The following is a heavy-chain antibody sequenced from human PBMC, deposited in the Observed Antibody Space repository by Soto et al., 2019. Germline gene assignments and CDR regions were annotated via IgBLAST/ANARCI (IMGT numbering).Heavy chain of an antibody. CDR1: GSTFTDFT. V-gene: IGHV3-23*01. J-gene: IGHJ3*02. Sequence: PGWSLRLSCAGSGSTFTDFTMTWVRQAPGKGLEWVSAIGGDGLSTYYAGSVKGRFTISRDNSKTTLYLQMNSLRAEDTAVYYCAGRPDAFDIWGRGTMVTVSS. CDR3: AGRPDAFDI. CDR2: IGGDGLST.